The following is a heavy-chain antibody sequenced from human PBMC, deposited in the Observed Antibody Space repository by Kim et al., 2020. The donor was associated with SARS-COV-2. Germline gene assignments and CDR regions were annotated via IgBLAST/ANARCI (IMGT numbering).Heavy chain of an antibody. CDR2: ISAYNGNT. V-gene: IGHV1-18*01. CDR3: ATDLRASYYSPLDY. Sequence: ASVKVSCKASGYTFTSYGISWVRQAPGQGLEWMGWISAYNGNTNYAQKLQGRVTMTTDTSTSTAYMELRSLRSDDTAVYYCATDLRASYYSPLDYWGQGTLVTVSS. CDR1: GYTFTSYG. J-gene: IGHJ4*02. D-gene: IGHD3-10*01.